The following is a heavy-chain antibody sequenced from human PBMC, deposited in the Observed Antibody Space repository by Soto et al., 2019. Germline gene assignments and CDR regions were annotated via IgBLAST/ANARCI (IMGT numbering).Heavy chain of an antibody. CDR2: ISYDGSNK. V-gene: IGHV3-30-3*01. CDR1: GFTFSNYA. D-gene: IGHD3-22*01. J-gene: IGHJ4*02. Sequence: GGSLRLSCAASGFTFSNYAMHWVRQAPGKGLEWVAVISYDGSNKYYADSVEGRFTISRDNSKNTLYLQMNSLRAEDTAVYYCARGYYYDSSDYYRDYWGQGTLVNVSS. CDR3: ARGYYYDSSDYYRDY.